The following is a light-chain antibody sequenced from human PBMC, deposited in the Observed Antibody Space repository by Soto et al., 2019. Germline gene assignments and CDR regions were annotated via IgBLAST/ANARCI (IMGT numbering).Light chain of an antibody. Sequence: QSVLTQPPSASGTPGQGVTISCSGGYSNIGINTVNWYHQVPGTAPKLLIFNNNQRPSGVPARFSGSTSGTSASLGISGLQSEDESDYYCATWDDSLNGVVFGGGTEVTVL. V-gene: IGLV1-44*01. CDR2: NNN. CDR3: ATWDDSLNGVV. CDR1: YSNIGINT. J-gene: IGLJ2*01.